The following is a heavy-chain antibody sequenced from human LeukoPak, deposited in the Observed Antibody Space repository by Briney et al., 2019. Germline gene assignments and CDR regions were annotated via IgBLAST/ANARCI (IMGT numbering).Heavy chain of an antibody. CDR3: AKFRISRSQFYFDY. Sequence: PGGSLRLSCAASGFIFSNYAMSWVRQAPGKGLEWVSAISGSGGKTYYADSVKGRFTISRDNSKNTLYLQMNSLRAEDTAVYYCAKFRISRSQFYFDYWGQGSLVTVSS. CDR1: GFIFSNYA. J-gene: IGHJ4*02. V-gene: IGHV3-23*01. D-gene: IGHD3-10*01. CDR2: ISGSGGKT.